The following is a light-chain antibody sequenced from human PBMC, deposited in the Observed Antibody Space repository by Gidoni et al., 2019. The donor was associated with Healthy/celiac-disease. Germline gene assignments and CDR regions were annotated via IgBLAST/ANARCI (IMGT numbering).Light chain of an antibody. CDR2: AAS. V-gene: IGKV1-39*01. CDR3: QQSYSTPIT. Sequence: DIQMTQSPSSLSASVGDRVTITCRARQSISSYLNWYQQKPGKAPKLLIYAASSLQSGVPSRFSGSGSGTDFTLTISSLQPEDFATYYCQQSYSTPITFGGWTKVEIK. J-gene: IGKJ4*02. CDR1: QSISSY.